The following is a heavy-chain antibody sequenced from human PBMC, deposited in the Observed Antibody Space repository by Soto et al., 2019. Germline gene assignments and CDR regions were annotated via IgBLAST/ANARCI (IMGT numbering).Heavy chain of an antibody. J-gene: IGHJ5*01. D-gene: IGHD3-10*01. V-gene: IGHV3-23*01. CDR1: GFNFNNQA. CDR2: ISGSGATS. CDR3: AKPETMVLVTVQPRWFDS. Sequence: HPGGSLRLSCTASGFNFNNQAMSWIRQAPGKGLEWVSTISGSGATSLYADSVKGRFTIFKDSSQAYLDLKSLRVEDSATYYCAKPETMVLVTVQPRWFDSWAGEPWSPSPQ.